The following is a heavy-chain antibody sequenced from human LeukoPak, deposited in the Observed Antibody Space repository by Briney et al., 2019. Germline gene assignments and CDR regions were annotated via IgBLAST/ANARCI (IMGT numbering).Heavy chain of an antibody. CDR1: GFTFSSYA. CDR3: ARDCAYYYYYYGMDV. Sequence: HPGGSLRLSCAASGFTFSSYAMHWVRQAPGKGLEWVAVISYDGSNKYYADSVKGRFTISRDNSKNTLYLQMNSLRAEDTAVYYCARDCAYYYYYYGMDVWGQGTTVTVSS. CDR2: ISYDGSNK. V-gene: IGHV3-30-3*01. D-gene: IGHD2-21*01. J-gene: IGHJ6*02.